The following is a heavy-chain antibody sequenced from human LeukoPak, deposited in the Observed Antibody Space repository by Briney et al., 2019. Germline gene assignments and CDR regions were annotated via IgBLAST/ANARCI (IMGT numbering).Heavy chain of an antibody. V-gene: IGHV1-46*01. D-gene: IGHD7-27*01. J-gene: IGHJ5*02. Sequence: ASVEVSCTASGYTFTSYYMHWVRQAPGQGLEWMGIINPSGGSTSYAQKFQGRVTMTRDTSTSTVYMELSSLRSEDTAVYYCARDGWGANNWFAPWGQGTLVTVSS. CDR3: ARDGWGANNWFAP. CDR2: INPSGGST. CDR1: GYTFTSYY.